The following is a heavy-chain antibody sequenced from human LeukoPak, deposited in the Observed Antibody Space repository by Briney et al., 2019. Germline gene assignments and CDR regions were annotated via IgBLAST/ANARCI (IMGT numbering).Heavy chain of an antibody. CDR3: ARDLRDYDFWSGYYSPSLDY. CDR1: GYTFTSYG. D-gene: IGHD3-3*01. V-gene: IGHV1-18*01. J-gene: IGHJ4*02. CDR2: ISAYNGKT. Sequence: GASVKVSCKASGYTFTSYGISWVRQAPGQGLEWMGWISAYNGKTNYAQKLQGRVTMTTDTSTSTAYMELRSLRSDDTAVYYCARDLRDYDFWSGYYSPSLDYWGQGTLVTVSS.